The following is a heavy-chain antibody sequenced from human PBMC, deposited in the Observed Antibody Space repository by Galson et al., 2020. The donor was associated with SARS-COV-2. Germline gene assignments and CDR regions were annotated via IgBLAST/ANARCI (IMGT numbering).Heavy chain of an antibody. Sequence: GESLKISCAASGFTFSSYAMHWVRQAPGKGLEWVAVISYDGSNKYYADSVKGRFTISRDNSKNTLYLQMNSLRAEDTAVYYCARALLAILYWFDPWGQGTLVTVSS. D-gene: IGHD2-15*01. CDR1: GFTFSSYA. CDR3: ARALLAILYWFDP. J-gene: IGHJ5*02. V-gene: IGHV3-30*04. CDR2: ISYDGSNK.